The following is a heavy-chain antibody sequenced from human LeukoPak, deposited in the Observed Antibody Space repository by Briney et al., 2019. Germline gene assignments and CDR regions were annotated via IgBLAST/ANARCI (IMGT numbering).Heavy chain of an antibody. V-gene: IGHV1-18*01. J-gene: IGHJ4*02. CDR1: GYSFTSYG. Sequence: ASVKVSCKASGYSFTSYGISWVRQAPGQGLEWMGWISVYNGNTNYAQKLQGRVTMTTDTSTTTAYMELRSLRSDDTAVYYCARASLCSSTSCPPDFDYWGQGTLVTVSS. D-gene: IGHD2-2*01. CDR2: ISVYNGNT. CDR3: ARASLCSSTSCPPDFDY.